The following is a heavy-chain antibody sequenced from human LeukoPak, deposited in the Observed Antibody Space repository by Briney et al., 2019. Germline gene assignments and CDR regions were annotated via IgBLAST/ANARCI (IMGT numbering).Heavy chain of an antibody. Sequence: GGSLRLSCAASGFTFSSYAMYWVRQAPGKGLEWVSGIFGSGGSTHYADSVKGRFTISRDNARNSLYLQMNSLRVEDTAIYYCARRFRDWGQGTLVTVSS. V-gene: IGHV3-23*01. CDR3: ARRFRD. D-gene: IGHD3-16*01. J-gene: IGHJ4*02. CDR2: IFGSGGST. CDR1: GFTFSSYA.